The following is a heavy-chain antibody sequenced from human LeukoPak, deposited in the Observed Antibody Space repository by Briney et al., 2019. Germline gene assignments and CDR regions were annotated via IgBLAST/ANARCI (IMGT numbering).Heavy chain of an antibody. Sequence: GGSLRLSCAASGFAFSSYEINWVRQAPGKGLEWVAVIWYDGSNKYYADSVKGRFTISRDNSKNTLYLQMNSLRAEDTAVYYCARQYSSSWYDYWGQGTLVTVSS. CDR2: IWYDGSNK. CDR3: ARQYSSSWYDY. V-gene: IGHV3-33*08. CDR1: GFAFSSYE. J-gene: IGHJ4*02. D-gene: IGHD6-13*01.